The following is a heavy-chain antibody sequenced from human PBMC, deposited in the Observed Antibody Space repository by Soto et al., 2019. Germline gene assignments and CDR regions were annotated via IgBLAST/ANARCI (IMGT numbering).Heavy chain of an antibody. Sequence: SETLSLTCTVAGGSIISSSYYWGWIRQPPGKGLEWIGSIYYSGSTYYNPSLKSRVTISVDTSKNQFSLKLSSVTAADTAVYYCARYVDGSGSYGYYYYYMDVWGKGTTVTVSS. D-gene: IGHD3-10*01. CDR2: IYYSGST. CDR1: GGSIISSSYY. CDR3: ARYVDGSGSYGYYYYYMDV. J-gene: IGHJ6*03. V-gene: IGHV4-39*01.